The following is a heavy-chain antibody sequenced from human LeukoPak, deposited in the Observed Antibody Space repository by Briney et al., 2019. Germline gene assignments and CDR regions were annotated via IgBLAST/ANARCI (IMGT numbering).Heavy chain of an antibody. J-gene: IGHJ6*03. Sequence: SETLSLTCTVSGGSISSYYWSWIRQPAGKGLEWIGRIYTSRSTNYNPPLKSRVTMSVDTPKNQFSLKLSSVTAADTAVYYCARVVVVVPAAMGAYYYYYMDVWGKGTTVTVSS. CDR3: ARVVVVVPAAMGAYYYYYMDV. CDR2: IYTSRST. V-gene: IGHV4-4*07. D-gene: IGHD2-2*01. CDR1: GGSISSYY.